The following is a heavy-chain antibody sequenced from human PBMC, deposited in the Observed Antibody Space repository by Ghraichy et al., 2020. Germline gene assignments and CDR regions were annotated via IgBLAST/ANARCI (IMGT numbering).Heavy chain of an antibody. V-gene: IGHV4-4*02. CDR3: ARVPCCPYGFSDGSGYYWEMRWFDP. D-gene: IGHD3-22*01. CDR1: GASISSSDW. J-gene: IGHJ5*02. Sequence: SETLSLTCAVSGASISSSDWWTWVRQPPGKGLEWLAEMHHGGNTNYNPSIRSRVTISLDKSRNLLSLNVKSVTAADTAVYFCARVPCCPYGFSDGSGYYWEMRWFDPWGRGTLVTVAS. CDR2: MHHGGNT.